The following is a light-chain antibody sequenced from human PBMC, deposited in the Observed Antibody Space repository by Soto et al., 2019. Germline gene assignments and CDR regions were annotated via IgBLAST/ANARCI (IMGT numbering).Light chain of an antibody. CDR3: HQYHSLPLT. CDR2: DAS. Sequence: DIQITHSPSSLSASVLYRVTITCKASQDISNSISWYQQRPGKAPKLVIHDASTLETGVPSRLSGSGSGTEFTFTITTLQSEDIATYYCHQYHSLPLTFGGGTKVDI. V-gene: IGKV1-33*01. J-gene: IGKJ4*01. CDR1: QDISNS.